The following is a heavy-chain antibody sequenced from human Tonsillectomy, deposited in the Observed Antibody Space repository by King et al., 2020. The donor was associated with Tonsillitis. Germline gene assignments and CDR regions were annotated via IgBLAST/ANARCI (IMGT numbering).Heavy chain of an antibody. V-gene: IGHV4-4*02. D-gene: IGHD3-22*01. J-gene: IGHJ4*02. CDR2: IYHSGST. CDR1: GGSISSSNW. CDR3: ARVESSGYYGSYFCDY. Sequence: LQLQESGPGLVKPSGTLSLTCVVSGGSISSSNWWRWVRPPPGEGLEWSGDIYHSGSTYYNPSLKSRVTISVDKYKNQFSLKLSSVTAADTAVYYCARVESSGYYGSYFCDYWGQGTLLTVST.